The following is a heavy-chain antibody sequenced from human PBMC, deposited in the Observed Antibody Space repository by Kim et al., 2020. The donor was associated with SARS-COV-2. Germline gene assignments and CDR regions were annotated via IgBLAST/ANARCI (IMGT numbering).Heavy chain of an antibody. V-gene: IGHV4-59*13. CDR2: ISYSGST. J-gene: IGHJ3*02. CDR1: GGSISSYY. CDR3: ARAYYDFWSGYRHDAFDI. Sequence: SETLSLTCTVSGGSISSYYWSWIRQPPGKGLEWIGYISYSGSTNYNPSLKSRVTISVDTSKNQFSLKLISVTAADTAVYYCARAYYDFWSGYRHDAFDIWGQGTMVTVSS. D-gene: IGHD3-3*01.